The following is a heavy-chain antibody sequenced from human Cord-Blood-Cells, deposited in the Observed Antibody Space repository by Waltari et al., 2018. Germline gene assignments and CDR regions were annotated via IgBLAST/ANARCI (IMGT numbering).Heavy chain of an antibody. J-gene: IGHJ4*02. CDR3: ARESPYGSGSYYFDY. CDR2: IYTSGST. V-gene: IGHV4-61*09. Sequence: QVQLQESGPGLVKPSQTLSLTCTVPGGSIRSGMYYGSWLRQPAGKGLEWIGYIYTSGSTNYNPSLKSRVTISVDTSKNQFSLKLSSVTAADTAVYYCARESPYGSGSYYFDYWGQGTLVTVSS. D-gene: IGHD3-10*01. CDR1: GGSIRSGMYY.